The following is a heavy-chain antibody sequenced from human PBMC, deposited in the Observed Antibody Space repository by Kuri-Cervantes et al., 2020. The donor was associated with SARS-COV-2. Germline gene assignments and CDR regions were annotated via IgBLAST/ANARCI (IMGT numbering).Heavy chain of an antibody. CDR1: GYTFTSYG. J-gene: IGHJ4*02. V-gene: IGHV1-8*02. D-gene: IGHD6-13*01. CDR3: ARDRAPVSAAGPTYFDY. Sequence: ASVKVSCKASGYTFTSYGISWLRQASGQGLEWMGWMNPDTGNAGYAQKFQGRVTMTRITSISTAYMELSSLRFEDAAVYYCARDRAPVSAAGPTYFDYWSQGTLVTVSS. CDR2: MNPDTGNA.